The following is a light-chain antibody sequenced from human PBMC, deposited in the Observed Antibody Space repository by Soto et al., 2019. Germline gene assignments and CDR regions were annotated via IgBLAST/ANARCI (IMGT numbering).Light chain of an antibody. J-gene: IGKJ4*01. CDR2: DAS. V-gene: IGKV3-11*01. Sequence: EIVFTQSPATLSLSPGERASLSGRAVQSVSSYVAWYQQKPGQAPRLLIYDASNRATGIPARFSGSGSGTDFTLTISSLEPEDFAVYYCQQRSNWPPALTFGGGTKVDIK. CDR1: QSVSSY. CDR3: QQRSNWPPALT.